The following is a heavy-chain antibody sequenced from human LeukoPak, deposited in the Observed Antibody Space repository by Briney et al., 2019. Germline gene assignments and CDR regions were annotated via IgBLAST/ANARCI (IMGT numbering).Heavy chain of an antibody. J-gene: IGHJ4*02. V-gene: IGHV1-18*01. D-gene: IGHD3-10*01. CDR1: GYTFTSYA. CDR3: ARVVYYGSGSYYPLDY. CDR2: ISAYNGNT. Sequence: VASVKVSCKASGYTFTSYAMNWVRQAPGQGLEWMGWISAYNGNTNYAQKLQGRVTMTTDTSTSTAYMELRSLRSDDTAVYYCARVVYYGSGSYYPLDYWGQGTLVTVSS.